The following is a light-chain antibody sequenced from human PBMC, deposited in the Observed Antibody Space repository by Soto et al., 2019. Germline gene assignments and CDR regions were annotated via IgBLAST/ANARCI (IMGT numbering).Light chain of an antibody. CDR1: SSNIGSNY. J-gene: IGLJ3*02. V-gene: IGLV1-47*01. CDR2: RNN. CDR3: ATWDDSLSGVV. Sequence: QPVLTQPPSASGTPGQRVTISCSGSSSNIGSNYVYWYQQLPGTAPKLLIYRNNQRPSGVPDRLSASKSGTSASLAISGLRSEDEADYYCATWDDSLSGVVFGGGTKLTVL.